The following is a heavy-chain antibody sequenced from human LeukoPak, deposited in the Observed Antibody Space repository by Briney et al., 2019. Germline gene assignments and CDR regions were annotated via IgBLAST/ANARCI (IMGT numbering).Heavy chain of an antibody. V-gene: IGHV3-21*01. CDR2: ISSSSSYI. D-gene: IGHD6-19*01. J-gene: IGHJ4*02. Sequence: GGSLRLSCAASGFTFSSYSMNWVRQAPGKGREWVSSISSSSSYIYYADSVKGRFTISRDNAKNSLYLQMNSLRAEDTAVYYCTRLGRGSIPVAGTGYWGQGTLVTVSS. CDR3: TRLGRGSIPVAGTGY. CDR1: GFTFSSYS.